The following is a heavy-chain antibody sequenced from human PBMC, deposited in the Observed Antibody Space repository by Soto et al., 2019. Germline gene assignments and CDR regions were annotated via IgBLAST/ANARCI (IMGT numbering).Heavy chain of an antibody. CDR2: FDPEDGET. CDR3: ATDRGTILTGYDRDYYYYGMDV. Sequence: ASVKVSCKVSGYTLTELSMHWVRQAPGKGLEWMGGFDPEDGETIYAQKFQGRVTMTEDTSTDTAYMELSGLRSEDTAVYYCATDRGTILTGYDRDYYYYGMDVWGQGTTVTVSS. V-gene: IGHV1-24*01. J-gene: IGHJ6*02. CDR1: GYTLTELS. D-gene: IGHD3-9*01.